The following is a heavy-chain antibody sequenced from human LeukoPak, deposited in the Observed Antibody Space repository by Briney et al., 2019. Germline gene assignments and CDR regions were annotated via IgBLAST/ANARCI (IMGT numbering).Heavy chain of an antibody. J-gene: IGHJ4*02. CDR2: INHSGSA. Sequence: PSETLSLTCAVYGGSLSGSYWSWIRQPPWKGLEWIEEINHSGSANYNPSLKSRVTLSIDKSKNQFSLNLNSVTAADTAVYYCARARRDSGYYKVDYWGQGTLVTVSS. CDR3: ARARRDSGYYKVDY. CDR1: GGSLSGSY. V-gene: IGHV4-34*01. D-gene: IGHD3-9*01.